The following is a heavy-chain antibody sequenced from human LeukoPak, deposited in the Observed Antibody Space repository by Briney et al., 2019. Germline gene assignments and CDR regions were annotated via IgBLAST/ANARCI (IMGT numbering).Heavy chain of an antibody. V-gene: IGHV4-59*08. CDR1: GGSISSYY. D-gene: IGHD3-22*01. CDR2: IYYSGST. Sequence: MASETPSLTCTVSGGSISSYYWSWIRQPPGKGLEWIGYIYYSGSTNYNPSPKSRVTISVDTSKNQFSLKLSSVTAADTAVYYCARYYDSSGYLFGDAFDIWGQGTMVTVSS. J-gene: IGHJ3*02. CDR3: ARYYDSSGYLFGDAFDI.